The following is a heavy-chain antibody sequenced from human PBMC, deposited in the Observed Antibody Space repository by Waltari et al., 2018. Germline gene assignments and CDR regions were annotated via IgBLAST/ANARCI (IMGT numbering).Heavy chain of an antibody. Sequence: QVQLQESGPGLLNPSETLSLTCSVSGGSVSGDYWSWIRQPPGKGLEFIAYMSHSGALIKTPSLNSRVTISLDTSKNQFSLNLDSVTAADTAVYYCARQIGGRLLWDYWGQGTLVVVSS. CDR3: ARQIGGRLLWDY. CDR2: MSHSGAL. CDR1: GGSVSGDY. D-gene: IGHD2-21*02. V-gene: IGHV4-59*02. J-gene: IGHJ4*02.